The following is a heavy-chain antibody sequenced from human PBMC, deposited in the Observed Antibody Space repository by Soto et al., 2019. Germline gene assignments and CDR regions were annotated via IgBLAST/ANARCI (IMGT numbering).Heavy chain of an antibody. CDR1: GFTFSSYA. V-gene: IGHV3-30-3*01. D-gene: IGHD2-15*01. CDR3: ARGVVVVVAATQLDY. Sequence: QVQLVESGGGVVQPGRSLRLSCAASGFTFSSYARHWVRQAPGKGLEWVAVISYDGSNKYYADSVKGRFTISRDNSKNTLYLQMNSLRAEDTAVYYCARGVVVVVAATQLDYWGQGTLVTVSS. J-gene: IGHJ4*02. CDR2: ISYDGSNK.